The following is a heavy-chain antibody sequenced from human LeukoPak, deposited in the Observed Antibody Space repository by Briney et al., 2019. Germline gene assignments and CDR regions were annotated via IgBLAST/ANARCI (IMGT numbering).Heavy chain of an antibody. Sequence: SETLSLTCTVSGGSISSSSYYWGWIRQPPGKGLEWIGSIYYSGSTYYNPSLKSRVTISVDTSKNQFSLKLSSVTATDTAVYYCARAISRGSTSQDWGQGTLVTVSS. D-gene: IGHD2-2*01. J-gene: IGHJ4*02. CDR2: IYYSGST. V-gene: IGHV4-39*01. CDR1: GGSISSSSYY. CDR3: ARAISRGSTSQD.